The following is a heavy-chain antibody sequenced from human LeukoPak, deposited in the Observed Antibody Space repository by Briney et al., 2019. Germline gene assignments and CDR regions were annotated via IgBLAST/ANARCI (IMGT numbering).Heavy chain of an antibody. Sequence: PGGSLRLSCAASGFTFSSYEMNWVRQAPGKGLEWVSYISSSGSTIYYADSVKGRFTISRDNAKNSLYLQMNSLRAEDTAVYYCARDYGSGSYYQSYYYYGMDVWGKGTMVTVSS. J-gene: IGHJ6*04. CDR3: ARDYGSGSYYQSYYYYGMDV. CDR1: GFTFSSYE. D-gene: IGHD3-10*01. CDR2: ISSSGSTI. V-gene: IGHV3-48*03.